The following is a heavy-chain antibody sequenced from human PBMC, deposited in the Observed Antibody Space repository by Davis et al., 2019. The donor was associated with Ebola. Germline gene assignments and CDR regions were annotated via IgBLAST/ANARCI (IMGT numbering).Heavy chain of an antibody. CDR1: GFTFGDYA. D-gene: IGHD6-13*01. V-gene: IGHV3-7*01. J-gene: IGHJ6*02. CDR3: ARDLDSSSWYYYYYGMDV. CDR2: IKQDGSEK. Sequence: GGSLRLSCTASGFTFGDYAMSWFRQAPGKGLEWVANIKQDGSEKYYVDSVKGRFTISRDNAKSSLYLQMNSLRAEDTAVYYCARDLDSSSWYYYYYGMDVWGQGTTVTVSS.